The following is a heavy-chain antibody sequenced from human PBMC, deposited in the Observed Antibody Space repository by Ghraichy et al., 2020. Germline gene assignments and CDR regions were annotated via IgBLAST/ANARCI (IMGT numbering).Heavy chain of an antibody. CDR3: AKELAAALYYGMDV. J-gene: IGHJ6*02. D-gene: IGHD6-13*01. Sequence: GESLNISCAASGFTFSSYAMSWVRQAPGKGLEWVSAISGSGGSTYYADSVKGRFTISRDNSKNTLYLQMNSLRAEDTAVYYCAKELAAALYYGMDVWGQGTTVTVSS. V-gene: IGHV3-23*01. CDR1: GFTFSSYA. CDR2: ISGSGGST.